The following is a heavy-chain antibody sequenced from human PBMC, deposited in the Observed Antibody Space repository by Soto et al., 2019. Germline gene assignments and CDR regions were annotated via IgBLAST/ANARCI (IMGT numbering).Heavy chain of an antibody. J-gene: IGHJ6*02. CDR1: GYTFTSYA. Sequence: ASVKVSCKASGYTFTSYAMHWVRQAPGQGLEWMGGIIPIFGTANYAQKFQGRVTITADESTSTAYMELSSLRSEDTAVYYCARDVEGYDFWSGPYYYYGMDVWGQGTTVTVSS. CDR3: ARDVEGYDFWSGPYYYYGMDV. D-gene: IGHD3-3*01. V-gene: IGHV1-69*13. CDR2: IIPIFGTA.